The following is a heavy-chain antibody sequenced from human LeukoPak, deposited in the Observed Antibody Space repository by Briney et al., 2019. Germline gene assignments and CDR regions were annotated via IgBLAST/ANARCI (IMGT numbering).Heavy chain of an antibody. CDR3: GKRSGATAGWFFDF. CDR2: ICSSGDNT. CDR1: GVTFSSYA. J-gene: IGHJ4*02. D-gene: IGHD4/OR15-4a*01. V-gene: IGHV3-23*01. Sequence: GGSLRLSCAASGVTFSSYAMSWVRQAPGKGLEWVSSICSSGDNTYYSASLKGRFSISRDNSNNTLFLQLNSLRTEETAVFYCGKRSGATAGWFFDFWGQGTLVTVSS.